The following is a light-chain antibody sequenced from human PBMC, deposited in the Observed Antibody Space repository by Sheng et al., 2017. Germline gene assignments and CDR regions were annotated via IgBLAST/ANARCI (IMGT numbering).Light chain of an antibody. Sequence: DIVMTQTPLSLSVTPGQPASISCKSSQSLLHSDGKTYLYWYLQRAGQSPQLLIYEVSRRFSGVPERFSGSGSETDFTLKISRVEAEDVGVYYCMQGIHTPPFTFGPGTKVDF. J-gene: IGKJ3*01. CDR1: QSLLHSDGKTY. CDR2: EVS. V-gene: IGKV2-29*03. CDR3: MQGIHTPPFT.